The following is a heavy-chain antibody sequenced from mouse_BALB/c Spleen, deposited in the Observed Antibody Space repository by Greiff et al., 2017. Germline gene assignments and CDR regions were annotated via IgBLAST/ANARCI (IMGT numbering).Heavy chain of an antibody. CDR2: IDPANGNT. CDR1: GFNIKDTY. J-gene: IGHJ4*01. Sequence: VQLKESGAELVKPGASVKLSCTASGFNIKDTYMHWVKQRPEQGLEWIGRIDPANGNTKYDPKFQGKATITADTSSNTAYLQLSSLTSEDTAVYYCASSRVYAMDYWGQGTSVTVSS. V-gene: IGHV14-3*02. CDR3: ASSRVYAMDY. D-gene: IGHD2-10*02.